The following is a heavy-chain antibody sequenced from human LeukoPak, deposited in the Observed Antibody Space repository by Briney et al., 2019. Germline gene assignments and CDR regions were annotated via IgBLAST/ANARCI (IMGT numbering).Heavy chain of an antibody. J-gene: IGHJ4*02. CDR1: GFTFSIYW. CDR2: MNPDGSST. Sequence: GGSLRLSCAASGFTFSIYWTYWVRQAPGKGPVWVSRMNPDGSSTTYADSVKGRFTISRDNAKKMLYLEMNSLRVEDTAVYYCGRGRTTVTDWGQGTLVTVSS. CDR3: GRGRTTVTD. V-gene: IGHV3-74*01. D-gene: IGHD4-17*01.